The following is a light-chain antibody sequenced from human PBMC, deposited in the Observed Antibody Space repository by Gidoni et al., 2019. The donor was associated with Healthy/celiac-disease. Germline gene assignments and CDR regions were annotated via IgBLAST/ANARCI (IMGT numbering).Light chain of an antibody. CDR2: GNS. CDR1: SSNIGAGYD. J-gene: IGLJ2*01. CDR3: QSYDSSLSGSV. V-gene: IGLV1-40*01. Sequence: QSVLPQPPSVSGAPGQRVTISCTGSSSNIGAGYDVHWYQQLPGTAPKLLIYGNSNRPSGVPDRFSGSKSGTSASLAITGLQAEDDADYYCQSYDSSLSGSVFGGGTKLTVL.